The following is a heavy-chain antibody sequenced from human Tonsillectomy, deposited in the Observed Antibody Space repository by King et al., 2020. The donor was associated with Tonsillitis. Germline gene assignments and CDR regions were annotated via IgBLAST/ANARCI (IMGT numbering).Heavy chain of an antibody. CDR3: ASPSGDYGVSF. CDR1: GFDFSHYA. V-gene: IGHV3-30*04. J-gene: IGHJ4*02. Sequence: VQLVESGGDVVQPGGSLRLSCAVSGFDFSHYAMHWVRQAPGKGLEWVALISYDGNDKYYADSVKGRFTISRDNSGNTLFLQMHSLRVQDTAVYYCASPSGDYGVSFWGQGTLVTVSS. CDR2: ISYDGNDK. D-gene: IGHD4-17*01.